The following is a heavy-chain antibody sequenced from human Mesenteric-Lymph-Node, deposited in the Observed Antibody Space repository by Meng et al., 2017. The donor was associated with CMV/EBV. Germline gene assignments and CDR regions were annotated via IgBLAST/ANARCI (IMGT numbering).Heavy chain of an antibody. CDR2: IYYSGST. D-gene: IGHD3-10*02. J-gene: IGHJ4*02. Sequence: GWVRQAPGKGLEWVGSIYYSGSTYYNPSLKSRVAVSVDTSNNQFSLKLSSVTAADTAVYYCARHVRRTGSDYFAYWGQGTLVTVSS. CDR3: ARHVRRTGSDYFAY. V-gene: IGHV4-39*01.